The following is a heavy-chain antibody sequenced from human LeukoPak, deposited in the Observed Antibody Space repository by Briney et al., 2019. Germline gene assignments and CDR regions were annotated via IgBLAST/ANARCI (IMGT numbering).Heavy chain of an antibody. CDR3: ARLGPSSGWYGSPLFDY. CDR1: GGSISSYY. J-gene: IGHJ4*02. V-gene: IGHV4-59*08. CDR2: IYYSGST. Sequence: PSETLSLTCTVSGGSISSYYWSWIRQPPGKGLEWIGYIYYSGSTNYNPSLKSRVTISVDTSKNQFSLKLSSVTAADTAVYYCARLGPSSGWYGSPLFDYWGQGTLVTVSS. D-gene: IGHD6-19*01.